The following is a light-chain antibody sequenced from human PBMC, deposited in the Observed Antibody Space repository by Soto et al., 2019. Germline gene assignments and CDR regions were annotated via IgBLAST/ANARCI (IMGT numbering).Light chain of an antibody. V-gene: IGLV2-14*01. CDR3: SSYTSSDTPYV. Sequence: QPASVSGSPGQSITISCTGTSSDVGDYKYVSWYQQHPDKAPKLIIFVNSNRPSGISNRFSASKSGNTASLTISGLQAEDEADYYCSSYTSSDTPYVFGTGTKLTVL. J-gene: IGLJ1*01. CDR2: VNS. CDR1: SSDVGDYKY.